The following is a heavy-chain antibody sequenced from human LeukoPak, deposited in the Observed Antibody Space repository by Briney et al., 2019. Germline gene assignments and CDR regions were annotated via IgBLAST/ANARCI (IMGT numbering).Heavy chain of an antibody. CDR1: GGSISSYY. V-gene: IGHV4-59*08. J-gene: IGHJ4*02. CDR2: IYYSGST. CDR3: ARIVFSSYLDY. D-gene: IGHD3-16*02. Sequence: ETLSLTCTVSGGSISSYYWSWLRQPPGKGLEWIGYIYYSGSTNYNPSLTSRVTIYVDTSKKQCSLTQSSVTAADTAVYYCARIVFSSYLDYWGQGTLVTVSS.